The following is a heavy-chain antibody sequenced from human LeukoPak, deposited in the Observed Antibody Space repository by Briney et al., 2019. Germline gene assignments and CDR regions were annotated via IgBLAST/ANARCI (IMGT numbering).Heavy chain of an antibody. Sequence: PGGSLRLSCAASGFTFSSYAMHWVRQAPGKGLEWVAVISYDGSNKYYADSVKGRFTISRDNSKNTLYLQMNSLRAEDTAVYYCARDPIVGATLSYYYYYGMDVWGQGTTVTVSS. CDR3: ARDPIVGATLSYYYYYGMDV. CDR1: GFTFSSYA. D-gene: IGHD1-26*01. J-gene: IGHJ6*02. CDR2: ISYDGSNK. V-gene: IGHV3-30-3*01.